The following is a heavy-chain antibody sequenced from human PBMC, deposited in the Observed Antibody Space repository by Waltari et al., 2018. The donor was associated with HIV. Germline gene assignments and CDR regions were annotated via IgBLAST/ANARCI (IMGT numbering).Heavy chain of an antibody. CDR3: GKDRTPGDLDI. V-gene: IGHV3-9*01. CDR2: FSLNSDRI. D-gene: IGHD2-21*01. J-gene: IGHJ6*02. Sequence: EVKLVESGGGLVQPGGSLRLSCPVFGFTFDKYGMHWVRQVPGKGLGWVSGFSLNSDRIDYADSVKDRFTVSGDNAKNSLYLQMNSLRVEDTALYYCGKDRTPGDLDIWCQGTTVIVSS. CDR1: GFTFDKYG.